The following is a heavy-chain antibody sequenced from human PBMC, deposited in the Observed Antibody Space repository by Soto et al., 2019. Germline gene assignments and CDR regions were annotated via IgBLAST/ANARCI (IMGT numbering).Heavy chain of an antibody. Sequence: SETLSLTCTVSGGSVSSGSYYWSWIRQPPGKGLEWIGYIYYSGSTNYNPSLKSRVTISVDTSKNQFSLKLSSVTAADTAVYYCARDQGNYFDYWGQGTLVTVSS. J-gene: IGHJ4*02. CDR3: ARDQGNYFDY. V-gene: IGHV4-61*01. CDR2: IYYSGST. CDR1: GGSVSSGSYY.